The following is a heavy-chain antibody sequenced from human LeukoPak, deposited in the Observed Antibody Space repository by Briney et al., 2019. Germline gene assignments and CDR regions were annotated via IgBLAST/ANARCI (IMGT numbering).Heavy chain of an antibody. CDR3: AKSGYNRFDY. D-gene: IGHD5-24*01. CDR1: GFTFSSYA. Sequence: GGSLRLSCAASGFTFSSYAMSWVRQAPGKGLEWVSAFSGSGGDTYYADSVKGRFIISRDNSKNTLYLQMNSLRAEDTAVYYCAKSGYNRFDYWGQGTLVTVSS. J-gene: IGHJ4*02. CDR2: FSGSGGDT. V-gene: IGHV3-23*01.